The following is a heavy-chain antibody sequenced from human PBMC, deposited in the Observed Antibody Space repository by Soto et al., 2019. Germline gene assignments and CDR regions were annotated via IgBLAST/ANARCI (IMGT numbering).Heavy chain of an antibody. Sequence: QLQLQDSGPGLVKPSETLSLTRPVSVGSISSSSYYWGWIRQPPGKGLEWIGSIYYSGSTYYNPSLQSRVNISLDTSKNRFTLTLSSVTDADTAVYSGASRVVPAAPGYSSSWYVNYWGQGTLVTVSS. V-gene: IGHV4-39*01. CDR3: ASRVVPAAPGYSSSWYVNY. D-gene: IGHD6-13*01. J-gene: IGHJ4*02. CDR1: VGSISSSSYY. CDR2: IYYSGST.